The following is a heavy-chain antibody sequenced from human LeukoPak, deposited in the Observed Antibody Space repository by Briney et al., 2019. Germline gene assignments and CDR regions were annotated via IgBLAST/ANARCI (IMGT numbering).Heavy chain of an antibody. V-gene: IGHV1-69*13. CDR1: GGTFISYA. Sequence: GASVKVSCKASGGTFISYAISWVRQAPGQGLEWMGGIIPIFGTANYAQKFQGRVMITADESTSTAYMELSSLRSEDTAVYYCARASAYTAYSSGWYNWFDPWGQGTLVTVSS. CDR3: ARASAYTAYSSGWYNWFDP. D-gene: IGHD6-19*01. CDR2: IIPIFGTA. J-gene: IGHJ5*02.